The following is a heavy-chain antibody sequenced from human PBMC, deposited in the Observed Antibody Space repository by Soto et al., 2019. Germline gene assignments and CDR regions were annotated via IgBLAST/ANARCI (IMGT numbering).Heavy chain of an antibody. CDR2: ISSSSSTI. D-gene: IGHD1-26*01. V-gene: IGHV3-48*01. Sequence: EVQLVESGGGLVQPGGSLRLSCAASGFTFSSYSMNWVRQAPGKGLEWVSYISSSSSTIYYADSVKGRFTISRDNAKNSLYLQTNSLRAEDTAVYYCAREEGLLNWFGPWGQGTLVTVSS. J-gene: IGHJ5*02. CDR1: GFTFSSYS. CDR3: AREEGLLNWFGP.